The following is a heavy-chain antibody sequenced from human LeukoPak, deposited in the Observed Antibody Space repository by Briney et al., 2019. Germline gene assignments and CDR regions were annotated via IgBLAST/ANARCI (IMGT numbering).Heavy chain of an antibody. D-gene: IGHD5-18*01. CDR2: ISSICGTI. J-gene: IGHJ4*02. V-gene: IGHV3-48*01. CDR3: ARDHNYAFDY. CDR1: GFTFSSYS. Sequence: GGSLRLSCAASGFTFSSYSMNWVRQAPGKGLEWVSYISSICGTINYADSVKGRFTISGDNARNSLFLQMNSLRAEDTAVYYCARDHNYAFDYWGQGTLVTVSS.